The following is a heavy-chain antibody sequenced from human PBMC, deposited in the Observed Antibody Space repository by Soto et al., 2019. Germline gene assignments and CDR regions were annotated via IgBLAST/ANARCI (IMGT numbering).Heavy chain of an antibody. CDR2: IWYDGSNK. Sequence: PGGSLRLSCAASGFTFSSYGMHWVRQAPGKGLEWVAVIWYDGSNKYYADSVKGRFTISRDNSKNTLYLQMNSLRAEDTAVYYCAAGGSSNWFDPWGQGTLVTVSS. CDR3: AAGGSSNWFDP. V-gene: IGHV3-33*01. J-gene: IGHJ5*02. D-gene: IGHD1-26*01. CDR1: GFTFSSYG.